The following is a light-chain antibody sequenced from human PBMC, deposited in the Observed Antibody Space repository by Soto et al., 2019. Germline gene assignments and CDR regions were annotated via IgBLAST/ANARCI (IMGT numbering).Light chain of an antibody. CDR2: GAS. CDR3: QHYNSWPRTWT. CDR1: QSVSSSY. J-gene: IGKJ1*01. Sequence: EIVLKQSPGTLSLYPGERATLSCRASQSVSSSYLAWYQQKPGRAPRLLIYGASSRATGIPDRFSGSGSATVFTLTISRLEPEDFAVYYCQHYNSWPRTWTFGQGTKVDIK. V-gene: IGKV3-20*01.